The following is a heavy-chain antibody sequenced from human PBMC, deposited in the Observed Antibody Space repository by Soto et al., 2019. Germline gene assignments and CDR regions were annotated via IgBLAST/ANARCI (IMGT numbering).Heavy chain of an antibody. D-gene: IGHD3-16*01. J-gene: IGHJ6*02. CDR2: INTYNGNT. CDR3: AMVDVYVTPSPQDV. Sequence: QVQLVQSGAEVKNPGASVKVSCKASGHTFTSYGIGWARQAPGQGLEWMGWINTYNGNTNYAQNVQGRVTLTTDTSTSTAYTELRSLRSNDTAIYYCAMVDVYVTPSPQDVWGQGTTVIVSS. V-gene: IGHV1-18*01. CDR1: GHTFTSYG.